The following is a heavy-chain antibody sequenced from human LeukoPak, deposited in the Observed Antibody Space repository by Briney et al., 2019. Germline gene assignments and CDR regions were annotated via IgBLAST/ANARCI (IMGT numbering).Heavy chain of an antibody. D-gene: IGHD3-10*01. Sequence: PSETLSLTCAVYGGSFSGYYWSWIRQPPGKGLEWIGEINHSGSTNYNPSLKSRVTISVDTSKNQFSLKLSSVTAADTAVYYCAREKYYYGSGRGYFDYWGQGTLVTVSS. CDR2: INHSGST. CDR1: GGSFSGYY. J-gene: IGHJ4*02. V-gene: IGHV4-34*01. CDR3: AREKYYYGSGRGYFDY.